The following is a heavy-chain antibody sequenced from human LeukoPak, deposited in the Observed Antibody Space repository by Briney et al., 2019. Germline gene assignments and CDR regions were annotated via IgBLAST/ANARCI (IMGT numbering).Heavy chain of an antibody. CDR2: ISSSSSYI. V-gene: IGHV3-21*01. J-gene: IGHJ4*02. CDR1: GFTFSSYW. D-gene: IGHD5-12*01. CDR3: ARPSSGYSGYDGGYY. Sequence: GGSLRLSCAASGFTFSSYWMSWVRQAPGKGLEWVSSISSSSSYIYYADSVKGRFTISRDNAKNSLYLQMNSLRAEDTAVYYCARPSSGYSGYDGGYYWGQGTLVTVSS.